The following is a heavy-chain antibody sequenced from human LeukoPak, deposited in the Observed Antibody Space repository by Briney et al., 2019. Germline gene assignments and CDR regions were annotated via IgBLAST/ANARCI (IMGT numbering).Heavy chain of an antibody. Sequence: GSLRLSCAASGFTFSSYAMHWVRQAPGKGLEWVAVISYDGSNKYYADSVKGRFTISRDNSRNTLYLQMNSLRAEDTAVYYCARVGSSGWYSNFDYWGQGTLVTVSS. V-gene: IGHV3-30-3*01. J-gene: IGHJ4*02. CDR2: ISYDGSNK. CDR3: ARVGSSGWYSNFDY. CDR1: GFTFSSYA. D-gene: IGHD6-19*01.